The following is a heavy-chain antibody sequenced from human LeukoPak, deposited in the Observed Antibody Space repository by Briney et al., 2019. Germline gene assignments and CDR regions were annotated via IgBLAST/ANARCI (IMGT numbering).Heavy chain of an antibody. CDR2: ISSSSSTI. D-gene: IGHD5-12*01. CDR3: ARDPSIVATIYFDY. J-gene: IGHJ4*02. V-gene: IGHV3-48*01. Sequence: PGGSLRLSCAASGFTFSSYSMNWVRQAPGKGLEWVSYISSSSSTIYYADSVKGRFTISRDNAKNSLYLQMNSLRAEDTAVYYCARDPSIVATIYFDYWGQGTLATVSS. CDR1: GFTFSSYS.